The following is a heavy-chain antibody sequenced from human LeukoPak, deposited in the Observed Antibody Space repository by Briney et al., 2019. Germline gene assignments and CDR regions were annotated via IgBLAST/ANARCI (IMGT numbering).Heavy chain of an antibody. J-gene: IGHJ5*02. V-gene: IGHV4-59*01. D-gene: IGHD6-13*01. CDR2: IYYSGST. CDR1: GGSISSYY. CDR3: ARRSYLDSSSSNWFDP. Sequence: SETLSLTCTVPGGSISSYYWSWIRQPPGKGLEWIGYIYYSGSTNYNPSLKSRVTISVDTSKNQFSLKLSSVTAADTAVYYCARRSYLDSSSSNWFDPWGQGTLVTVSS.